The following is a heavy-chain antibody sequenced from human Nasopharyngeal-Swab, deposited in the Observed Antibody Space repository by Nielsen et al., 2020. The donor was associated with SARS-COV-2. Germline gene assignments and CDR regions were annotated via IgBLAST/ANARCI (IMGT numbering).Heavy chain of an antibody. V-gene: IGHV1-46*01. J-gene: IGHJ3*02. CDR2: INPSGGST. Sequence: ASVKVSCKASGYTFTSYYMHWVRQAPGQGLEWMGIINPSGGSTSYAQKFQGRVTMTRDTSTSTVYMELGSLRSEDTAVYYCARDLPYETLLWFGELYLGAFDIWGQGTMVTVSS. CDR1: GYTFTSYY. CDR3: ARDLPYETLLWFGELYLGAFDI. D-gene: IGHD3-10*01.